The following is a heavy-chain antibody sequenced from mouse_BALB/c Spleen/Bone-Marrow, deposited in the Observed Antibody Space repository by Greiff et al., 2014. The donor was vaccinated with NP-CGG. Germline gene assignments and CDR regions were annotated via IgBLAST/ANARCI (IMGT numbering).Heavy chain of an antibody. CDR1: GFNIKDTY. D-gene: IGHD1-1*01. J-gene: IGHJ4*01. CDR2: IDPANGNT. CDR3: ARYGRRFYAMDY. Sequence: VHVKQSGAELVKPGASVKLSCTASGFNIKDTYMHWVKQRPEQGLEWIGRIDPANGNTKYDPKFQGKATITADTSSNTAYLQLSSLTSGDTAVYYCARYGRRFYAMDYWGQGTSVTVSS. V-gene: IGHV14-3*02.